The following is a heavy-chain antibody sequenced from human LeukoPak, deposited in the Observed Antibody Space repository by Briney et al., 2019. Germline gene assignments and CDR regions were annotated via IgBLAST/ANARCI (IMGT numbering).Heavy chain of an antibody. V-gene: IGHV3-21*01. D-gene: IGHD2/OR15-2a*01. J-gene: IGHJ3*02. Sequence: GGSLRLSCAASGFTFSTYSMNWVRQAPGKGLEWVSSISSSSSYIYYADSVKGRFTISRDNAKNSLYLQMNSLRAEDTAVYYCARGDLLLGVDIWGQGTMVTVSS. CDR2: ISSSSSYI. CDR1: GFTFSTYS. CDR3: ARGDLLLGVDI.